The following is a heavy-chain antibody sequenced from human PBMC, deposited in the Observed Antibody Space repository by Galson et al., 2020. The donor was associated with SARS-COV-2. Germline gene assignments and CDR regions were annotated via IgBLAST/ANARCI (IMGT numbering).Heavy chain of an antibody. CDR3: ARWDTGAGNDS. J-gene: IGHJ4*02. CDR1: GVAFNTIA. Sequence: SVKVSCKTSGVAFNTIAISWVRQAPGQGLEWMGGIMPTAGPADVAPKFQGRLSITADESTTTVYMEMRALRTDDTGLFYCARWDTGAGNDSWGQGTLVTVSS. D-gene: IGHD3-10*01. V-gene: IGHV1-69*13. CDR2: IMPTAGPA.